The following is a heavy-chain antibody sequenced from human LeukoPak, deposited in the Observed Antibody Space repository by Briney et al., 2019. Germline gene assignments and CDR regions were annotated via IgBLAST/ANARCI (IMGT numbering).Heavy chain of an antibody. V-gene: IGHV4-39*07. Sequence: NSSETLSLTCTVSGGSISSSSYYWGWIRQPPGKGLEWIGSIYYSGSTYYNPSLKSRVTISVDTSKNQFSLRLSSVTAADTAVYYCATERGSDYYYYMDVWGKGTTVTVSS. D-gene: IGHD6-6*01. CDR1: GGSISSSSYY. CDR2: IYYSGST. CDR3: ATERGSDYYYYMDV. J-gene: IGHJ6*03.